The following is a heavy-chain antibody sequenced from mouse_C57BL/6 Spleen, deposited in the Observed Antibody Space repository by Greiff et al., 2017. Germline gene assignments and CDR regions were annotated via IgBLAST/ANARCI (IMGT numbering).Heavy chain of an antibody. D-gene: IGHD1-1*02. CDR1: GFTFSDYY. CDR2: INYDGSST. Sequence: EVQRVESEGGLVQPGSSMKLSCTASGFTFSDYYMAWVRQVPEKGLEWVANINYDGSSTYYLDSLKSRFIISRDNAKNILYLQMSSLKSEDTATYYCARDLIWEGAMDYWGQGTSVTVSS. J-gene: IGHJ4*01. CDR3: ARDLIWEGAMDY. V-gene: IGHV5-16*01.